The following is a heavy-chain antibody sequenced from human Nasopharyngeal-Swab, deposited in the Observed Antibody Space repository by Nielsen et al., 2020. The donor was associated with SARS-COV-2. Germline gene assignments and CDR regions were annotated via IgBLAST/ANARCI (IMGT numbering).Heavy chain of an antibody. CDR2: INIEGGTT. CDR1: DFPFTNYW. Sequence: GESLKISCAASDFPFTNYWMHWVRQAPGKGLVWISRINIEGGTTYYADSVKGRFTISRDNSKNTLYLQMNSLRAEDTAVYYCAKEVTMIVVVRGRGDYWGQGTLVTVSS. CDR3: AKEVTMIVVVRGRGDY. D-gene: IGHD3-22*01. V-gene: IGHV3-74*01. J-gene: IGHJ4*02.